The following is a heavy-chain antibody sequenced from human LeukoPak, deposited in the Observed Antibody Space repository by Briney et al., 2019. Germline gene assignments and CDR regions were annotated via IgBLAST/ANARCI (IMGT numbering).Heavy chain of an antibody. CDR1: GYTFTGYY. CDR2: INPNSGGT. Sequence: SVKVSCKAAGYTFTGYYMYWVRQAPGQGLEWMGWINPNSGGTNYAQKFQGRVTMTRDTSISTAYMELSRLRSDDTAVYYCARRYCSGGSCYLDYWGQGTLVTVSS. J-gene: IGHJ4*02. CDR3: ARRYCSGGSCYLDY. V-gene: IGHV1-2*02. D-gene: IGHD2-15*01.